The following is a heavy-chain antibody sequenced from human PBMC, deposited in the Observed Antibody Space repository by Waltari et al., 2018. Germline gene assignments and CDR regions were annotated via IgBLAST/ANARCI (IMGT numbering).Heavy chain of an antibody. CDR2: IIPIFGTA. Sequence: QVQLVQSGAEVKKPGSSVKVSCTASGGTFSRYAISWVRQAPGQGLEWMGRIIPIFGTANYAQKFQGRVTITADESTSTAYMELSSLRSEDTAVYYCASTLAARRRGYYCYYGMDVWGQGTTVTVSS. D-gene: IGHD6-6*01. V-gene: IGHV1-69*15. J-gene: IGHJ6*02. CDR1: GGTFSRYA. CDR3: ASTLAARRRGYYCYYGMDV.